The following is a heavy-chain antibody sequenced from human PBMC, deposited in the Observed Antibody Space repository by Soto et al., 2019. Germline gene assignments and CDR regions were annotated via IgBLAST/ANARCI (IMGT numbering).Heavy chain of an antibody. V-gene: IGHV3-33*01. Sequence: PGGSLRLSCAASGFTFSSYGMHWVRQAPGKGLEWVAVIWYDGSNKYYADSVKGRFTISRDNSKNTLYLQMNSLRAEDTAVYYCARDPTSITIFGDYYYYYMDVWGKGTTVTVSS. CDR2: IWYDGSNK. J-gene: IGHJ6*03. D-gene: IGHD3-3*01. CDR3: ARDPTSITIFGDYYYYYMDV. CDR1: GFTFSSYG.